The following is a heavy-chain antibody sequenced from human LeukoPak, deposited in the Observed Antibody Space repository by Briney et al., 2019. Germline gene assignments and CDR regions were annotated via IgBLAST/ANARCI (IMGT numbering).Heavy chain of an antibody. CDR1: GFTFSSYS. CDR3: ATFAASDAFDI. J-gene: IGHJ3*02. D-gene: IGHD3-16*01. CDR2: TSSSSSYI. Sequence: PGGSLRLSCAASGFTFSSYSMNWVRQAPGEGLEWVSSTSSSSSYIYYADSVKGRFTISRDNAKNSLYLQMNSLRAEDTAVYYCATFAASDAFDIWGQGTMVTVSS. V-gene: IGHV3-21*01.